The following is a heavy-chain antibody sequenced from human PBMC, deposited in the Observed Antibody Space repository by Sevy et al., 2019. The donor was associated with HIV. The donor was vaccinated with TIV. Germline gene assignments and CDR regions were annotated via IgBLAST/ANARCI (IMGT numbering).Heavy chain of an antibody. Sequence: ASVKVSCKASGYTFTGYYMHWVRQAPGQGLEWMGRINPNSGGTNYAQKFQVRVTMTRDTSISTAYMELSRLRSDDTAVYYCARGPNPQSVLRYFDWPDYWGQGTLVTVSS. J-gene: IGHJ4*02. CDR1: GYTFTGYY. CDR3: ARGPNPQSVLRYFDWPDY. D-gene: IGHD3-9*01. CDR2: INPNSGGT. V-gene: IGHV1-2*06.